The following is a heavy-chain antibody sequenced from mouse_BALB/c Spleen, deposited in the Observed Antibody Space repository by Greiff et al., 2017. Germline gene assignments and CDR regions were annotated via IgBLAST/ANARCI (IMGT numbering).Heavy chain of an antibody. V-gene: IGHV1-9*01. J-gene: IGHJ4*01. CDR3: ARGHGNYLYAMDY. CDR2: ILPGSGST. CDR1: GYTFSSYW. Sequence: QVQLQQSGAELMKPGASVKISCKATGYTFSSYWIEWVKQRPGHGLEWIGEILPGSGSTNYNEKFKGKATFTADTSSNTAYMQLSSLTSEDSAVYYCARGHGNYLYAMDYWGQGTSVTVSS. D-gene: IGHD2-1*01.